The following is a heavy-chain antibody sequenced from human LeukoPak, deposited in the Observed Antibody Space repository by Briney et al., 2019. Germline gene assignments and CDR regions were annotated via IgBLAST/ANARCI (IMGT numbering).Heavy chain of an antibody. Sequence: PGRSLRLSCAASGFTFSSYGMHWVRQAPGKGLEWVAVISYDGGNKYYADSVKGRFTISRDNSKNTLYLQMNSLRAEDTAVYYCAKSISRGKQQLVPGGRYYYYYYGMDVWGQGTTVTVSS. J-gene: IGHJ6*02. V-gene: IGHV3-30*18. CDR2: ISYDGGNK. CDR3: AKSISRGKQQLVPGGRYYYYYYGMDV. D-gene: IGHD6-13*01. CDR1: GFTFSSYG.